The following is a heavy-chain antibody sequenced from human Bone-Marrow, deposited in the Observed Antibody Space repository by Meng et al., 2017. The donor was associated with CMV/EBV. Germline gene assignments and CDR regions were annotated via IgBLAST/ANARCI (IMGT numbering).Heavy chain of an antibody. V-gene: IGHV4-39*07. J-gene: IGHJ5*02. D-gene: IGHD2-2*01. CDR3: ARILGYCSSTSCPAEGWFDP. CDR2: IYYSGST. Sequence: SETLSLTCTVSGGSISSSSYYWGWIRQPPGKGLEWIGSIYYSGSTYYNPSLKSRVTISVDTSKNQFSLKLSSVTAADTAVYYCARILGYCSSTSCPAEGWFDPWGQGPLVPVSS. CDR1: GGSISSSSYY.